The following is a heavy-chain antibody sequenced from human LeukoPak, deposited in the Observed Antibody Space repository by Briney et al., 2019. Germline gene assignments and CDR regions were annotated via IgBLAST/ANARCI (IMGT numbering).Heavy chain of an antibody. CDR1: GYTFTNYG. D-gene: IGHD5-12*01. CDR2: INTNTGNP. CDR3: ARVGYSGYDYTGGDFYYFDY. Sequence: ASVKVSCKASGYTFTNYGISWVRQAPGQGLEWMGWINTNTGNPTYAQGFTGRFVFSLDTSVSTAYLQISSLKAEDTAVYYCARVGYSGYDYTGGDFYYFDYWGQGTLVTVSS. V-gene: IGHV7-4-1*02. J-gene: IGHJ4*02.